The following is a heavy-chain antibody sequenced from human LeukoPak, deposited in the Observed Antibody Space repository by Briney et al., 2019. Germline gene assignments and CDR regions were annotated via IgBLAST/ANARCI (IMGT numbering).Heavy chain of an antibody. CDR1: GGTFSSYA. CDR2: MNPNSGNT. CDR3: ARFRLYGSGSYYKGWYFDL. V-gene: IGHV1-8*02. J-gene: IGHJ2*01. D-gene: IGHD3-10*01. Sequence: ASVKVSCKASGGTFSSYAISWVRQATGQGLEWMGWMNPNSGNTGYAQKFQGRVTMTRNTSISTAYMELSSLRSEDTAVYYCARFRLYGSGSYYKGWYFDLWGRGTLVTVSS.